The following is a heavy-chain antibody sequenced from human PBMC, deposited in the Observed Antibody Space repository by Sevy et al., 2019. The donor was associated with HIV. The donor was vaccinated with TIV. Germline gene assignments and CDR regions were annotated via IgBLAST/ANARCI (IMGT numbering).Heavy chain of an antibody. J-gene: IGHJ4*02. Sequence: SETLSLTCTVSGGSISSYYWSWIRQPAGKGLEWIGRIYTSGSTNYNPSLKSRVTMSVDTSKNQFSLKLSSVTAADTAVYYCARDDACSGGSYYSHWGQGTLVTVSS. CDR2: IYTSGST. V-gene: IGHV4-4*07. CDR1: GGSISSYY. D-gene: IGHD2-15*01. CDR3: ARDDACSGGSYYSH.